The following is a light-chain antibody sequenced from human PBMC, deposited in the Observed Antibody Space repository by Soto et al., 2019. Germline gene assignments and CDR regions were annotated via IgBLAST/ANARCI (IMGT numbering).Light chain of an antibody. CDR3: QQYGNWPPFT. CDR1: QSVDSN. J-gene: IGKJ4*01. Sequence: EVVLTQSPAILSVSPGERATLSCRASQSVDSNLGWYQQKAGQAPRLLIYAASTRATGILARFNGSGSGTEFTLTITSLQSDDSAVYYCQQYGNWPPFTFGGGTKVEIK. CDR2: AAS. V-gene: IGKV3D-15*01.